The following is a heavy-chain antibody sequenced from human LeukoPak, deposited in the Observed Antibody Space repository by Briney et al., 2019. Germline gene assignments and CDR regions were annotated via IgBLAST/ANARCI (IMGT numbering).Heavy chain of an antibody. J-gene: IGHJ4*02. CDR3: AKDRRYYYGSGSYYFDY. CDR1: GFTFSSYA. Sequence: GGSLRLSCAASGFTFSSYAMSWVRQAPGKGLEWVSAISGSGGSTYYADSVKGRFTISRDNSKNTLYLQMNRLRAEDTAVYYCAKDRRYYYGSGSYYFDYWGQGTLVTVSS. D-gene: IGHD3-10*01. CDR2: ISGSGGST. V-gene: IGHV3-23*01.